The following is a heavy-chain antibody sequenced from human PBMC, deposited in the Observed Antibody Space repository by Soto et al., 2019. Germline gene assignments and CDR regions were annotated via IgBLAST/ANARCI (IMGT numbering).Heavy chain of an antibody. D-gene: IGHD2-2*01. V-gene: IGHV3-15*01. CDR2: IKSKTDGGTT. CDR3: TTVTESIVVVPAAIPVDYYYYYMDV. CDR1: GFTFSNAW. Sequence: GGSLRLSCAASGFTFSNAWMSWVRQAPGKGLEWVGRIKSKTDGGTTDYAAPVKGRFTISRDDSKNTLYLQMNSLKTEDTAVYYCTTVTESIVVVPAAIPVDYYYYYMDVWGKGTTVTVSS. J-gene: IGHJ6*03.